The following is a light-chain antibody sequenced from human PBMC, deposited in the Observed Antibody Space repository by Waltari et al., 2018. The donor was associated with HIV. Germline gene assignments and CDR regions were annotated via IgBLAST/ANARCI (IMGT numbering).Light chain of an antibody. V-gene: IGLV7-46*01. J-gene: IGLJ3*02. Sequence: QAVVTQEPSLTVSPGGTVTLTCESTIGPVTSGHYPYWLQQRPGQAPMTVIFDTTKKHSGTPARFSGSLLGGKAALTLSGAQPDDEAEYFCFLSYSGARVFGGGTRVTVL. CDR2: DTT. CDR1: IGPVTSGHY. CDR3: FLSYSGARV.